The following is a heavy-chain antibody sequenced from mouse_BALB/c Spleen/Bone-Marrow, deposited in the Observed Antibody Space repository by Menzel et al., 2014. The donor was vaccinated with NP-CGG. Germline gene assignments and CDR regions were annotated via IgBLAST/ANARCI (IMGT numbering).Heavy chain of an antibody. V-gene: IGHV1-18*01. D-gene: IGHD1-1*01. Sequence: DVQLQESGPELVKPGASMKISCKASGYSFTGYTMNWVKQSHGKNLEWIGLINPYNGGTSYNQKFRGKATLTVDKSSSTAYMELLSLTSEDSAVYYCARVYYGSSSFYFDYWGQGTTLTVSS. J-gene: IGHJ2*01. CDR2: INPYNGGT. CDR3: ARVYYGSSSFYFDY. CDR1: GYSFTGYT.